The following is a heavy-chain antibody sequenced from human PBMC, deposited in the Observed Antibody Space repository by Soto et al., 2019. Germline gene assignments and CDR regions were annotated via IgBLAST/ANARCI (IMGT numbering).Heavy chain of an antibody. V-gene: IGHV3-30-3*01. J-gene: IGHJ6*02. CDR2: ISYDGSNK. CDR3: ARVSYQLAERYYYYGMDV. CDR1: GFTFSSYA. Sequence: GGSLRLSCAASGFTFSSYAMHWVRQAPGKGLEWVAVISYDGSNKYYADSVKGRFTISRDNSKNTLYLQMNSLRAEDTAVYYCARVSYQLAERYYYYGMDVWGQGTTVTVSS. D-gene: IGHD2-2*01.